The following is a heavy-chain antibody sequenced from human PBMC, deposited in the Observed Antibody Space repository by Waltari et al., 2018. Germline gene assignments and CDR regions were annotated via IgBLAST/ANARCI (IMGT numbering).Heavy chain of an antibody. CDR2: IYHSGST. D-gene: IGHD5-12*01. CDR3: ARDSMATKLFDY. J-gene: IGHJ4*02. Sequence: QVQLQESGPGLVKPSETLSLTCAVSGYSISSGYYWGWIRQPPGKGLEWIGSIYHSGSTYYNPSLKRRVTISVDTSKNQFSLKLSSVTAADTAVYYCARDSMATKLFDYWGQGTLVTVSS. CDR1: GYSISSGYY. V-gene: IGHV4-38-2*02.